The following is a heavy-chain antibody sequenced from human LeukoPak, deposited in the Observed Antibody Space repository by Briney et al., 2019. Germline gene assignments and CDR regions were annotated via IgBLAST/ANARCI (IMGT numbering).Heavy chain of an antibody. Sequence: ASVKVSYKASGYTFPSYGVSWVRQAPGQGLEWMGWINTYNGNTNYAQKFQGRVTMTTDTSTSTVYMELRSLRSDDTAVYYCARDLYIVVVTGQRNLDYWGQGTLVTVSS. V-gene: IGHV1-18*01. CDR3: ARDLYIVVVTGQRNLDY. CDR1: GYTFPSYG. D-gene: IGHD2-21*02. CDR2: INTYNGNT. J-gene: IGHJ4*02.